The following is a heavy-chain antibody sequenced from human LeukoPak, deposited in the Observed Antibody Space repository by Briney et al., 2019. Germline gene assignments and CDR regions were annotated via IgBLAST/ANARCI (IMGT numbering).Heavy chain of an antibody. Sequence: SQTLSLTCTVSGGSISSGSYYWSWIRQPAGKGLEWIGRIYTSGSTNYSPSLKSRVTISVDTSKNQFSLKLSSVTAADTAVYYCARDSCSGSYCSVAFDIWGQGTMVTVSS. V-gene: IGHV4-61*02. CDR3: ARDSCSGSYCSVAFDI. J-gene: IGHJ3*02. D-gene: IGHD1-26*01. CDR2: IYTSGST. CDR1: GGSISSGSYY.